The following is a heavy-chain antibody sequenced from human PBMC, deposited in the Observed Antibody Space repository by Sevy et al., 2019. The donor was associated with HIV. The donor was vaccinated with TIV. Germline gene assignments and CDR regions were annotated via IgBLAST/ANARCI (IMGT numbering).Heavy chain of an antibody. V-gene: IGHV1-18*01. CDR3: ARDLEDIVVVPAAIDYYYYYYMDV. CDR1: GYTFTSYG. J-gene: IGHJ6*03. Sequence: ASVKVSCKASGYTFTSYGISWVRQAPGQGLEWMGWISAYNGNTNYAQKLQGRGTMTTDTSTSTAYMELRSLRSDDTAVYYCARDLEDIVVVPAAIDYYYYYYMDVWGKGTTVTVSS. D-gene: IGHD2-2*01. CDR2: ISAYNGNT.